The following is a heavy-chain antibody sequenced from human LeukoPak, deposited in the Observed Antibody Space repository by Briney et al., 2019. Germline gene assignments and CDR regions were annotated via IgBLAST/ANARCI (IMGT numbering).Heavy chain of an antibody. CDR3: ATGRSSRITIFVPFEY. Sequence: VASVKVSCKVSGYTLTELYMHWVRQAPGKGLEWMGGFDPEDGETIYAEKFQGRVTMTEDTSTDTAYMELSSLRSEDTAVYYCATGRSSRITIFVPFEYWGQGTLVTVSS. D-gene: IGHD3-3*01. J-gene: IGHJ4*02. V-gene: IGHV1-24*01. CDR1: GYTLTELY. CDR2: FDPEDGET.